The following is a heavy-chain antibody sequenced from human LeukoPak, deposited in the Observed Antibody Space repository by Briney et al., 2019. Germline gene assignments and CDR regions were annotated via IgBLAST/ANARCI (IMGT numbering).Heavy chain of an antibody. CDR1: GFTFRRYW. Sequence: GGSLRLSCAASGFTFRRYWMSWVRQAPGKGLEWVSGISGSGGSTNYADSVKGRFTISRDNSKNTLYLQMNSLRAEDTAVYYCAKDSRYSGNYKAFDIWGQGTMVTVSS. V-gene: IGHV3-23*01. CDR2: ISGSGGST. J-gene: IGHJ3*02. CDR3: AKDSRYSGNYKAFDI. D-gene: IGHD1-26*01.